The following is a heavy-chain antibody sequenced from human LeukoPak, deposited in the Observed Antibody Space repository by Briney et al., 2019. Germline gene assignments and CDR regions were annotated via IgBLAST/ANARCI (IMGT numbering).Heavy chain of an antibody. V-gene: IGHV1-46*01. Sequence: ASVKVSCKASGYTFTSNYLHWVRQAPGQELEWMGVINPSGGGASFAQKFQGRVTMTTDTSTSTLYMELSSLRSEDTAVYYCARDRGKVVIATYWYFDLWGRGTLVTVSS. CDR1: GYTFTSNY. D-gene: IGHD3-22*01. J-gene: IGHJ2*01. CDR3: ARDRGKVVIATYWYFDL. CDR2: INPSGGGA.